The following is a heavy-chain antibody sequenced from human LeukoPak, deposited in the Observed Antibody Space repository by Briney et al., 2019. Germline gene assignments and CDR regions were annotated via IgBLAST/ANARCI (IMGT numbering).Heavy chain of an antibody. D-gene: IGHD3-9*01. CDR3: ARPYYDILTGYL. J-gene: IGHJ4*02. CDR1: GGSFSGYY. V-gene: IGHV4-34*01. CDR2: INHSGST. Sequence: SETLSLTCAVYGGSFSGYYWSWIRQPPGKGLEWIGEINHSGSTNYNPPLKSRVTISVDTSKNQFSLKLSSVTAADTAVYYCARPYYDILTGYLWGQGTLVTVSS.